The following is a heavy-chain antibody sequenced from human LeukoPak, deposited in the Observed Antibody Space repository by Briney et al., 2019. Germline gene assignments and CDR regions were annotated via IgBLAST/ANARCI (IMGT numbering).Heavy chain of an antibody. CDR2: ISSSGSSI. V-gene: IGHV3-48*03. J-gene: IGHJ3*02. CDR3: ARQYYYDTSGYDAFDI. D-gene: IGHD3-22*01. Sequence: GGSLRLSCAASGFTFSSYELNWVRQTPGKGLEWVSYISSSGSSIYYADSVKGRFTISRDNAKNSLCLQMNSLRAEDTAVYYCARQYYYDTSGYDAFDIWGQGTMATVSS. CDR1: GFTFSSYE.